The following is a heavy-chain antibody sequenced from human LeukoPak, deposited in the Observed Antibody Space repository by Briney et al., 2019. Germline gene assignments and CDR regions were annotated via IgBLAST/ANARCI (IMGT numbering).Heavy chain of an antibody. V-gene: IGHV4-30-4*08. Sequence: SETLSLTCTVSGGSISSGDYYWSWIRQPPGKDLEWIGYIYYSGSTYYNPSLKSRVTISVDTSKNQFSLKLSSVTAADTAVYYCARDAPYYDYVWGSYRYTEDAFDIWGQGTMVTVSS. J-gene: IGHJ3*02. CDR1: GGSISSGDYY. D-gene: IGHD3-16*02. CDR3: ARDAPYYDYVWGSYRYTEDAFDI. CDR2: IYYSGST.